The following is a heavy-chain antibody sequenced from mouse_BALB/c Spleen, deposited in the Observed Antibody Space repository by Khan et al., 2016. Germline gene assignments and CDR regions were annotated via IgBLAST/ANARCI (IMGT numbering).Heavy chain of an antibody. CDR3: ATSYYYGGSYFGVDC. D-gene: IGHD1-1*01. Sequence: VQLQQSGAELAKPGASVKISCKASGYTFTSYWMHWVKQRPGQGLEWIGYINPSTGYTEYNQKFKDKSTLTADKSSSTAYMQLSSLTSVDSVAYYFATSYYYGGSYFGVDCWGQGSTVAVSS. CDR2: INPSTGYT. V-gene: IGHV1-7*01. CDR1: GYTFTSYW. J-gene: IGHJ4*01.